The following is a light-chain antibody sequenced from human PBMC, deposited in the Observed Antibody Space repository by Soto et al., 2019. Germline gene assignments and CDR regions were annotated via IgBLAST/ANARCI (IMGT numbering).Light chain of an antibody. Sequence: QSVLTQPPSGSGAPGQRVTISCTGSSSNFGSSYDVHWYRQLPGTAPKLLIYGNNNRPSGVPDRFSGSKSGTSASLAITGLQAEDEADYYCQSYDSGLYVVFGGGTKLTVL. V-gene: IGLV1-40*01. CDR1: SSNFGSSYD. J-gene: IGLJ2*01. CDR3: QSYDSGLYVV. CDR2: GNN.